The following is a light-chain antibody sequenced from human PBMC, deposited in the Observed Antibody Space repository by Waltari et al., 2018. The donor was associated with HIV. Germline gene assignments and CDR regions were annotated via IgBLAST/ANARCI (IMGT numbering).Light chain of an antibody. CDR1: SSDVGGYTY. Sequence: QSALTQPPSASGPPGQSVTLSCTGTSSDVGGYTYVSWYQQHPGKAPKLMIYEVSNRPSGVPDRFSGSKSGNTASLTVSGLQAEDEADYYCSSYAGSNNLVFGGGTKLTVL. J-gene: IGLJ2*01. V-gene: IGLV2-8*01. CDR2: EVS. CDR3: SSYAGSNNLV.